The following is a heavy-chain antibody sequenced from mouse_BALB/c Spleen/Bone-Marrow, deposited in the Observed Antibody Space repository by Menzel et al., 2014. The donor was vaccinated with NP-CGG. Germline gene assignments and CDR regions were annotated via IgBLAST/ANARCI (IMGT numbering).Heavy chain of an antibody. CDR3: ARDRGPPY. CDR1: GFSLTSYG. J-gene: IGHJ3*01. CDR2: IWAGGST. D-gene: IGHD3-1*01. V-gene: IGHV2-9*02. Sequence: VKLVESGPGLVAPSQSLSITCTVSGFSLTSYGVHWVRQPPGKGLEWLEVIWAGGSTNYNSALMSRLSISKDNSKSQVFLKMNSLQTDDTAMYYCARDRGPPYWGQGTLVTVSA.